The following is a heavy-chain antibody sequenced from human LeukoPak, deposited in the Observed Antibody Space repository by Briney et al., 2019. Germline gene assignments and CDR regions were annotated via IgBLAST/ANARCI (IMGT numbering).Heavy chain of an antibody. Sequence: GGSLRLSCAASGFTFSGSAMHWVRQASGKGLEWVGRIRSKANSYATAYAASVKGRFTISRDDSKNTAYLQMNCLKTEDTAVYYCTRRSAAAGIDWGQGTLVTVSS. D-gene: IGHD6-13*01. CDR3: TRRSAAAGID. CDR2: IRSKANSYAT. CDR1: GFTFSGSA. J-gene: IGHJ4*02. V-gene: IGHV3-73*01.